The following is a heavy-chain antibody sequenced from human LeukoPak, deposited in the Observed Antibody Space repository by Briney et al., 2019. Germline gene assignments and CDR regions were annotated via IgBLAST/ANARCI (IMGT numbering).Heavy chain of an antibody. Sequence: GGSLTLSCAASGFTFSSYSMNWVSQAPGKGLEWVSSISSSSSYIYYADSVKGRFTISRDNAKNSLYLQMNSLRAEDTAVYYCARDPYYYDSSGDYWGQGTLVTVSS. CDR3: ARDPYYYDSSGDY. CDR1: GFTFSSYS. V-gene: IGHV3-21*01. J-gene: IGHJ4*02. D-gene: IGHD3-22*01. CDR2: ISSSSSYI.